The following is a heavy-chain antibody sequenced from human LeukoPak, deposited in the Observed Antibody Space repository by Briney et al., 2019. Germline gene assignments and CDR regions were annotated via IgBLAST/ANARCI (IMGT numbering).Heavy chain of an antibody. CDR1: GFTFSDYY. J-gene: IGHJ4*02. V-gene: IGHV3-7*01. CDR2: IKQDGSEK. Sequence: PGGSLRLSCAASGFTFSDYYMSWIRQAPGKGLEWVANIKQDGSEKYYVDSVKGRFTISRDNAKNSLYLQMNSLRAEDTAVYYCARNPSRRFDYWGQGTLVTVSS. CDR3: ARNPSRRFDY.